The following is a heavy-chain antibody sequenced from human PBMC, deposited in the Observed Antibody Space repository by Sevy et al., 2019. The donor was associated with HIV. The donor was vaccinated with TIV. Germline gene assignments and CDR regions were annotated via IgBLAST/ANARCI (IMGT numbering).Heavy chain of an antibody. CDR1: GYTFTGYY. J-gene: IGHJ4*02. Sequence: ASVKVSCKASGYTFTGYYMHWVRQAPGQGLEWMGWINPNSGGTNYAQKFQGRVTMTRDTSISTAYMELSRLRSDDTAVYYCARDGQGQYSGYDGDYFDYWGQGTLVTVSS. V-gene: IGHV1-2*02. D-gene: IGHD5-12*01. CDR3: ARDGQGQYSGYDGDYFDY. CDR2: INPNSGGT.